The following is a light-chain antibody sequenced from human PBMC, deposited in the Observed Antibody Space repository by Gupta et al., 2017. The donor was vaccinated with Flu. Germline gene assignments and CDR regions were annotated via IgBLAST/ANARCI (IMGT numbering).Light chain of an antibody. V-gene: IGKV1-39*01. CDR1: QPIGTY. CDR3: QQSYTPPRT. J-gene: IGKJ1*01. Sequence: DIQITQSPSSLSGSVGDRVTISCRTSQPIGTYLNWYLQRPGEAPKLLIYAASTLQGGVPSRFSGSGSGTVFTLIITNLQPGDSATYYCQQSYTPPRTFGPGTRVEI. CDR2: AAS.